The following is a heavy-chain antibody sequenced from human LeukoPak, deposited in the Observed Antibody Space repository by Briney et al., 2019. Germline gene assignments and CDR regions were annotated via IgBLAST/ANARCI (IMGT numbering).Heavy chain of an antibody. CDR2: ISGRGGNT. CDR3: AKLVTHFDY. CDR1: GFTFSSYA. V-gene: IGHV3-23*01. J-gene: IGHJ4*02. Sequence: GGSLRLSCAAPGFTFSSYAMSWVSHAPGKGLERVSRISGRGGNTYYADSVKGRFTISRDNSKNTLYMQMNSLRAEDTAVYYCAKLVTHFDYWGQGTLVTVSS. D-gene: IGHD4-23*01.